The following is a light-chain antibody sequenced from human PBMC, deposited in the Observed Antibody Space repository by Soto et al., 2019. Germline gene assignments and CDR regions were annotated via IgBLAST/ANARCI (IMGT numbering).Light chain of an antibody. Sequence: EIVLTQSPGTLSLSPGERATLSCRASQTINSGLAWYQHKRGQAPRLLIYGVSHRAAGIPARFSGSGFGTDFTLTISSLEPEDAAVYYCQQRSNWPPITFGQGTRLEIK. CDR2: GVS. CDR3: QQRSNWPPIT. V-gene: IGKV3-11*01. J-gene: IGKJ5*01. CDR1: QTINSG.